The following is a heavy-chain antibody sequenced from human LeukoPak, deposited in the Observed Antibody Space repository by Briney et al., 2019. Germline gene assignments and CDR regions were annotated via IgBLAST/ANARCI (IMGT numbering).Heavy chain of an antibody. V-gene: IGHV3-21*01. D-gene: IGHD6-13*01. CDR2: ISSSSSYI. Sequence: GGALSVSCAASGFTFRSYSMNWVRQDPAKGLDWVSSISSSSSYIYYADSVKCRFTISRDNAKNSLYLQMNRLRAEDTAVYYCARDVSSWSDWFYPCGQGTLVTVSS. CDR3: ARDVSSWSDWFYP. CDR1: GFTFRSYS. J-gene: IGHJ5*02.